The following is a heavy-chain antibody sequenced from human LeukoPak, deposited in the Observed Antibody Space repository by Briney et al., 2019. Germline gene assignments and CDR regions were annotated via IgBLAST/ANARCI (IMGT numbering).Heavy chain of an antibody. CDR1: GGSISSGNYY. CDR3: ARGAYPDYFDY. V-gene: IGHV4-61*02. J-gene: IGHJ4*02. Sequence: TSETLSLTCTVSGGSISSGNYYWSWIRQPAGKGLEWIGRIYTSGSTNYNPSLKSRVTISVDTSKNQFSLKLRSVTAADMAVYYCARGAYPDYFDYWGQGTLVTVSS. CDR2: IYTSGST.